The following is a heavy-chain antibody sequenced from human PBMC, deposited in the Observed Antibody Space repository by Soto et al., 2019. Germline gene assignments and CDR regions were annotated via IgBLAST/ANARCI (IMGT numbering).Heavy chain of an antibody. CDR3: ATRRSQNGVDYYYYYYYMDV. J-gene: IGHJ6*03. CDR1: GYTFTSYG. CDR2: ISAYNGNT. V-gene: IGHV1-18*01. Sequence: GASVKVSCKASGYTFTSYGISWVRQAPGQGLEWMGWISAYNGNTNYAQKLQGRVTMTTDTSTSTAYMELRSLRSDDTAVYYCATRRSQNGVDYYYYYYYMDVWGKGTTVTVSS. D-gene: IGHD1-1*01.